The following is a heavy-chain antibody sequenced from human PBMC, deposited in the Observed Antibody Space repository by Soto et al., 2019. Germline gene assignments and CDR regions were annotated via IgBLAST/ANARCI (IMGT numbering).Heavy chain of an antibody. J-gene: IGHJ4*02. V-gene: IGHV3-30-3*01. CDR3: ARAPRSSSTPDY. CDR1: GFTFSSYA. D-gene: IGHD6-13*01. CDR2: ISYDGSNK. Sequence: QVQLVESGGGVVQPGRSLRLSCAASGFTFSSYAMHWVRQAPGKGLEWVAVISYDGSNKYYADSVKGRFTISRDNSKNTLYLQINSLSAEDTAVYYCARAPRSSSTPDYSCQGTLVTLSS.